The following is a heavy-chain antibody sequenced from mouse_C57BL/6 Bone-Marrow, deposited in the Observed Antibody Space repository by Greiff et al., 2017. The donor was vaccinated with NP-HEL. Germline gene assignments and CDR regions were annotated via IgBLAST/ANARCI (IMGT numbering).Heavy chain of an antibody. CDR2: IYPRSGNT. CDR1: GYTFTSYG. Sequence: VQLQQSGAELARPGASVKLSCKASGYTFTSYGISWVKQRTGQGLEWIGEIYPRSGNTYYNEKFKGKATLTADKSSSTAYMELRSLTSEDAAVYFCARPYDDPFAYWGQGTLVTVSA. V-gene: IGHV1-81*01. J-gene: IGHJ3*01. CDR3: ARPYDDPFAY. D-gene: IGHD2-10*01.